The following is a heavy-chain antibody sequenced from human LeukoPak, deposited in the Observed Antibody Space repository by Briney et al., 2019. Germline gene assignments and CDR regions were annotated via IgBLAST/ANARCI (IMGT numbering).Heavy chain of an antibody. CDR3: ARVVFDLYDSSGYYYFDY. D-gene: IGHD3-22*01. V-gene: IGHV1-69*13. J-gene: IGHJ4*02. CDR2: IIPIFGTA. Sequence: EASVKVSCKASGGTFISYAISWVRQAPGQGLEWMGGIIPIFGTANYAQKFQGRVTITADESTSTAYMELSSLRSEDTAVYYCARVVFDLYDSSGYYYFDYWGQGTLVTVSS. CDR1: GGTFISYA.